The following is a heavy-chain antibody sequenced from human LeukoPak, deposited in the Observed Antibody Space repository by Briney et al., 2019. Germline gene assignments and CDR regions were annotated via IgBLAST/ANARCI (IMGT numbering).Heavy chain of an antibody. CDR1: GYTFTGYY. V-gene: IGHV1-2*04. J-gene: IGHJ4*02. CDR3: ARVNSGYDLGYFDY. CDR2: INPNSGGT. Sequence: GASVKVSCKASGYTFTGYYMHWVRQAPGQGLEWMGWINPNSGGTNYAQKFQGWVTMTRDTSISTAYMELSSLRSDDKAVYYCARVNSGYDLGYFDYWGQGTLVTVSS. D-gene: IGHD5-12*01.